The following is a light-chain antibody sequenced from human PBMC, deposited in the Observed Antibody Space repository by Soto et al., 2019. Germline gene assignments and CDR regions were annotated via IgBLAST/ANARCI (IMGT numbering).Light chain of an antibody. Sequence: QSALTQPPSASGSPGQSVAISCTGTSSDVGGYNYVSWYQQHPGKAPKLMIYEVTNRPSGVPDRFSGSKSGNTASLTVSGLQAEDEADYYCSSYAASNTIIFGGGTKLTVL. V-gene: IGLV2-8*01. CDR1: SSDVGGYNY. CDR2: EVT. CDR3: SSYAASNTII. J-gene: IGLJ2*01.